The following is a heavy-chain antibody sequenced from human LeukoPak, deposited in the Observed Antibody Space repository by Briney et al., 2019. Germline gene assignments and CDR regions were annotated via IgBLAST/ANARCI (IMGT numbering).Heavy chain of an antibody. Sequence: GGSLRLSCAVSGFTFSTYTMHWVRQAPGKGLEWVALISSDGNNKDYADSVKGRFTISRNNSKNTLYLQMNSLRGEDTALYFCARGRYYMDYWGQGTLVTVSS. CDR3: ARGRYYMDY. J-gene: IGHJ4*02. CDR1: GFTFSTYT. CDR2: ISSDGNNK. V-gene: IGHV3-30-3*01.